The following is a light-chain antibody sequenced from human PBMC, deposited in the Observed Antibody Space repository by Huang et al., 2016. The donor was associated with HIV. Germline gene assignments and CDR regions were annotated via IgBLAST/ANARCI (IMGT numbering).Light chain of an antibody. CDR1: QGVSNN. CDR2: GAS. CDR3: QHYNNWPPWT. V-gene: IGKV3D-15*01. J-gene: IGKJ1*01. Sequence: EIVMTQSPATLSVSPGERATLSCRASQGVSNNIAWYQQKPGQTPRLLIHGASTRATGIAAKFSGRGSGTDFTLTITSLQPEDSAVYYCQHYNNWPPWTLGPGTQVEI.